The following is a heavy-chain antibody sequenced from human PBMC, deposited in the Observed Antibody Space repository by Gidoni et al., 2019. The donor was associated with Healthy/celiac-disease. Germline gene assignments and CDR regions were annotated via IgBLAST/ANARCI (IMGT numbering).Heavy chain of an antibody. J-gene: IGHJ4*02. CDR3: ARDDDYDSSGLTDY. D-gene: IGHD3-22*01. Sequence: EVQLVESGGGLVKPGGSLRLSCAASGFTFRSYSMTWVRQAPGKGLEWVSSISSSSSYIYYADSVKGRFTISRDNAKNSLYLQMNSLRAEDTAVYYCARDDDYDSSGLTDYWGQGTLVTVSS. CDR1: GFTFRSYS. CDR2: ISSSSSYI. V-gene: IGHV3-21*01.